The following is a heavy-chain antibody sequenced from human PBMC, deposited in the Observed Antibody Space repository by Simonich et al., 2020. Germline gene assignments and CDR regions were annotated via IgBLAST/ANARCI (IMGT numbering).Heavy chain of an antibody. Sequence: QVQLQESGPGLVKPSETLSLTCAVSGYSISSGYYWGWLRQPPVKGLEWIGRIYHSGSTYYTPSLKSRVTISVDTSKNQFSLKLSSVTAADTAVYYCRGYCSNTSCYDYWGQGTLVTVSS. CDR2: IYHSGST. D-gene: IGHD2-2*01. CDR3: RGYCSNTSCYDY. V-gene: IGHV4-38-2*01. CDR1: GYSISSGYY. J-gene: IGHJ4*02.